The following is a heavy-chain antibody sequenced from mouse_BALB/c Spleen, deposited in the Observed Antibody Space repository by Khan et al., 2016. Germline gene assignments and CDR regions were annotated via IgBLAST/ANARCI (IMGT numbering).Heavy chain of an antibody. CDR1: GYTFTSYW. V-gene: IGHV1S81*02. J-gene: IGHJ2*01. CDR2: INPSNGRT. D-gene: IGHD4-1*01. CDR3: ARSRTGTSYFDY. Sequence: QVQLQQPGAELVKPGASVKLSCKASGYTFTSYWMHWVKQRPGQGLEWIGEINPSNGRTNYNEKFKSKATLTVDKSSRTAYMQLSSLTSEDSAVXDCARSRTGTSYFDYWGQGTTLTVSS.